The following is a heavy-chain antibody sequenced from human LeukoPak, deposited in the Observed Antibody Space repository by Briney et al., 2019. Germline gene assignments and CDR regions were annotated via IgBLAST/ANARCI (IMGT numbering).Heavy chain of an antibody. CDR2: IYYSGGT. D-gene: IGHD3-22*01. CDR3: ARAYYYDSSGYSTDWYFDL. J-gene: IGHJ2*01. CDR1: GGSISSYY. V-gene: IGHV4-59*01. Sequence: SETLSLTCTVSGGSISSYYWSWIRQPPGKGLEWIGYIYYSGGTNYNPSLKRRVTILVDTSKNQFSLKLLTVTAADTAVYYCARAYYYDSSGYSTDWYFDLWGRGTLVTVSS.